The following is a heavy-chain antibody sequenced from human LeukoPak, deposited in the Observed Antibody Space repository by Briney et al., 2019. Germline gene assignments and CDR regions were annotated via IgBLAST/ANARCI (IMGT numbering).Heavy chain of an antibody. J-gene: IGHJ4*02. D-gene: IGHD2-15*01. CDR1: GYTFTSYG. CDR2: ISTYNGNT. CDR3: ARVGVAAKRSYYFDY. Sequence: GASVKVSCTAFGYTFTSYGISWVRQAPGQGLEWMGWISTYNGNTKYGQKFQGRVTMTADTSTSTAYMELRSLRSDDTAVYYCARVGVAAKRSYYFDYWGQGTLVTVSS. V-gene: IGHV1-18*01.